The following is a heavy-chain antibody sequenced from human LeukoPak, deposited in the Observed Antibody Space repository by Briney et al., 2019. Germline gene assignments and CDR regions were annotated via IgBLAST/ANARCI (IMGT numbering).Heavy chain of an antibody. CDR3: ARDRNPKYYYDSSGYLPLGY. CDR1: GFTFSDYY. J-gene: IGHJ4*02. D-gene: IGHD3-22*01. Sequence: GGSLRLSCAASGFTFSDYYMSWIRQAPGKGLEWVSYISSSGSTIYYADSVKGRFTISRDNAKNSLYLQMNSLRAEDTAVYYCARDRNPKYYYDSSGYLPLGYWGQGTLVTVSS. CDR2: ISSSGSTI. V-gene: IGHV3-11*01.